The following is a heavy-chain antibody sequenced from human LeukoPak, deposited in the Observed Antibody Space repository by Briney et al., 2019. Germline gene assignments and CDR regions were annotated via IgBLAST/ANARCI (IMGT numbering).Heavy chain of an antibody. D-gene: IGHD3-22*01. CDR2: ISSSGNT. Sequence: SETLSLTCTVSGGSIRSYYWSWIRQPAGKGLEWIGRISSSGNTNYNPSLKSRVTISVDTSKNQFSLKVSSVTAADTAVYFCARGPYSYDSSGAFDIWGQGTMVTVSS. CDR1: GGSIRSYY. J-gene: IGHJ3*02. V-gene: IGHV4-4*07. CDR3: ARGPYSYDSSGAFDI.